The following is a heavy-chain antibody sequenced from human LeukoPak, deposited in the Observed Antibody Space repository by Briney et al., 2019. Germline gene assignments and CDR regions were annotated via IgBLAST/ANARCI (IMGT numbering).Heavy chain of an antibody. CDR3: ARDDDYGDYVVDY. V-gene: IGHV3-30*04. Sequence: PGRSLRLSCAASGFTFSSYAMHWVRQAPGKGLEWVAVISYDGSKKYYADSVKGRFTISRDNSRNTLYLQMSSLRAEDTAVYYCARDDDYGDYVVDYWGQGTLVTVSS. D-gene: IGHD4-17*01. CDR1: GFTFSSYA. J-gene: IGHJ4*02. CDR2: ISYDGSKK.